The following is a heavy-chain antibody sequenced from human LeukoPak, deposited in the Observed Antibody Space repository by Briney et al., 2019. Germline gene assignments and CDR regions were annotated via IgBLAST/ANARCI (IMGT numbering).Heavy chain of an antibody. CDR3: TTENIVATIRDF. CDR1: GFTFTNAW. CDR2: IQRKTDGGTT. V-gene: IGHV3-15*01. D-gene: IGHD5-12*01. J-gene: IGHJ4*02. Sequence: GGSLRLSCTASGFTFTNAWMSWVRQAPGKGLEWVGRIQRKTDGGTTDYAAPVKGRFTISRDDSKNTLYLQMTSLKTEDTAVYYCTTENIVATIRDFWGQGTLVTVSS.